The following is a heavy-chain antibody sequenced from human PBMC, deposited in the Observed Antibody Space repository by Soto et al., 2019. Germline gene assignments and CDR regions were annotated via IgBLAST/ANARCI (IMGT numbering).Heavy chain of an antibody. CDR3: ARDPKTSGGQHWAFNYFDS. J-gene: IGHJ4*02. CDR2: ISYDGTNK. Sequence: QVQLVESWGGVVQPGRSLRLSCAASGFSFSISPMHWVRQAPGKGPELVALISYDGTNKFYADSVKGRFTISRDNSKSTLYLQVDSLRPEDAAVYYCARDPKTSGGQHWAFNYFDSWGQGTLVTVSS. D-gene: IGHD7-27*01. CDR1: GFSFSISP. V-gene: IGHV3-30-3*01.